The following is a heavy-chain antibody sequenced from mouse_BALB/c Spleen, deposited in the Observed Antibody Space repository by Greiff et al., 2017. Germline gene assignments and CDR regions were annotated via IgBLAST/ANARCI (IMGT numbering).Heavy chain of an antibody. CDR3: ARDGYYDYYAMDY. J-gene: IGHJ4*01. D-gene: IGHD2-3*01. CDR1: GYLFTGYY. V-gene: IGHV1S34*01. CDR2: ISCYNGAT. Sequence: LVKTGASVKISCKASGYLFTGYYMHWVKQSHGKSLEWIGYISCYNGATSYNQKFKGKATFTVDTSSSTAYMQFNSLTSEDSAVYYCARDGYYDYYAMDYWGQGTSVTVSS.